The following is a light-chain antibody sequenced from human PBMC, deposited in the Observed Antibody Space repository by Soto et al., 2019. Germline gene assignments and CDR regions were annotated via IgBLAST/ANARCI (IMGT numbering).Light chain of an antibody. CDR1: SSDVGGYNY. Sequence: QSGLTQPGSVSGSPGQSITISCTGTSSDVGGYNYVSWYQQHPGKAPKLMIYDVSNRPSGVSNRFSGSKSGNTASLTISGLQAEDEADYYCSSYTSSSTLRVFGTGTKVTVL. CDR3: SSYTSSSTLRV. V-gene: IGLV2-14*01. CDR2: DVS. J-gene: IGLJ1*01.